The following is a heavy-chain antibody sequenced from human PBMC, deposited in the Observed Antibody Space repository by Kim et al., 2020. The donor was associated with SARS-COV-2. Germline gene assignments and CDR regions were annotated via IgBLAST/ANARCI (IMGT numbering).Heavy chain of an antibody. CDR3: AKTTYAFDI. J-gene: IGHJ3*02. CDR2: IYYTGTT. CDR1: GGSIFTYY. V-gene: IGHV4-59*03. Sequence: SETLSLTCTVSGGSIFTYYWSWIRQPPGGGLEWIGYIYYTGTTSYNPSLKGRVTLSMDKSKNQFSLNLTSMTAADAAVYYCAKTTYAFDIWGRGTVVTVSS.